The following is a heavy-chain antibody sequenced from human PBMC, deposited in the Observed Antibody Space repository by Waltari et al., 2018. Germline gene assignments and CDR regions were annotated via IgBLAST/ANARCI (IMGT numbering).Heavy chain of an antibody. CDR2: ISMDGSIV. V-gene: IGHV3-74*01. Sequence: EVQLVESGGGLVQPGGSLRLSCAAYGFTFSHSWVYWVRQSPGKGLVWGSRISMDGSIVNYADSVKGRFTIARDNAKSTLFLQMNSLRVDDTALYYCVTTGVAGFYWGQGTRVTVSS. CDR1: GFTFSHSW. J-gene: IGHJ4*02. D-gene: IGHD6-19*01. CDR3: VTTGVAGFY.